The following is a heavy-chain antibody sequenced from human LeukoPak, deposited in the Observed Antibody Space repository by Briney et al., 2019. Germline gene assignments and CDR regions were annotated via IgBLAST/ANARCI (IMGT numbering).Heavy chain of an antibody. D-gene: IGHD3-9*01. CDR3: ASGGLVSRYLDH. CDR2: VFYSGST. Sequence: SETLSLTCAVSGGSISSSTWWTWVRQPPGKGLEWIGEVFYSGSTNSNPSLKSRLTMSVDESKNEFSLKLTSVTVADTAVYYCASGGLVSRYLDHWGQGTLVTVSP. V-gene: IGHV4-4*02. J-gene: IGHJ4*02. CDR1: GGSISSSTW.